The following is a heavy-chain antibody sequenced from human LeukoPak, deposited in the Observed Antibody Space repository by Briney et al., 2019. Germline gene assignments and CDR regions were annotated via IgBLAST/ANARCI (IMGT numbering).Heavy chain of an antibody. CDR1: GGSISSSSYY. V-gene: IGHV4-39*07. J-gene: IGHJ5*02. CDR2: IYHSGST. Sequence: SETLSLTCTVSGGSISSSSYYWGWIRQPPGKGLEWIGSIYHSGSTYYNPSLKSRVTISVDTSKNQFSLKLSSVTAADTAVYYCARVGSGWYGGWFDPWGQGTLVTVSS. CDR3: ARVGSGWYGGWFDP. D-gene: IGHD6-19*01.